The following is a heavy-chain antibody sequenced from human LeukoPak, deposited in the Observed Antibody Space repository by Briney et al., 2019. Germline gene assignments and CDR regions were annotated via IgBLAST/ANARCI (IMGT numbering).Heavy chain of an antibody. J-gene: IGHJ5*02. Sequence: SETLSLTCTVSGGSISSYYWSWIRQPPGKGLEWIGYIYYSGSTNYNPSLKSRVTISVDTSKNQFSLKLTSVTAADTAVYYCARDRDGNIWFDPWGQGTLVTVSS. CDR2: IYYSGST. CDR3: ARDRDGNIWFDP. V-gene: IGHV4-59*01. D-gene: IGHD5-24*01. CDR1: GGSISSYY.